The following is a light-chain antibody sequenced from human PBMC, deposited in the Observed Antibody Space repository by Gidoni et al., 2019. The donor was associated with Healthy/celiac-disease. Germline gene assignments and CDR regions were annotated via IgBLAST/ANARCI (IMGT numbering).Light chain of an antibody. J-gene: IGKJ1*01. Sequence: DIQLTQSPSFRSASVGDRVTITCRASQGISSYLAWYQQKPGKAPKLLIYAASTLQSGVPSRFSGSGSGTEFTLTISSLQPEYFATYYCQQLNSYPRTFGQGTKVEIK. V-gene: IGKV1-9*01. CDR2: AAS. CDR3: QQLNSYPRT. CDR1: QGISSY.